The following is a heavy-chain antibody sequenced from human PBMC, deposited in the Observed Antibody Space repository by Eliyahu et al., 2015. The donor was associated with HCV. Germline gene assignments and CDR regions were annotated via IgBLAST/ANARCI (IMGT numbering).Heavy chain of an antibody. J-gene: IGHJ4*02. CDR2: ISGSGGST. D-gene: IGHD2-2*01. CDR3: AKVGCSSTSCYDY. Sequence: APGKGLEWVSAISGSGGSTYYADSVKGRFTISRDNSKNTLYLQMNSLRAEDTAVYYCAKVGCSSTSCYDYWGQGTLVTVSS. V-gene: IGHV3-23*01.